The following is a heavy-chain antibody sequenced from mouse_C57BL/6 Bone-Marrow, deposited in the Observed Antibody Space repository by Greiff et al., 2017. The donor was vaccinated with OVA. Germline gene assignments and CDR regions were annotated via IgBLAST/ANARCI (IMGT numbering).Heavy chain of an antibody. CDR3: ARREGTGTIGYAY. J-gene: IGHJ3*01. D-gene: IGHD4-1*01. CDR2: IDPEDGET. V-gene: IGHV14-2*01. CDR1: GFNIKDYY. Sequence: VQLQQSGAELVKPGASVKLSCTASGFNIKDYYMHWVKQRTEQGLEWIGRIDPEDGETKYAPKLQGKATITADTSSNTAYLQRSSLTSEDTAVYYCARREGTGTIGYAYWGQGTLVTVSA.